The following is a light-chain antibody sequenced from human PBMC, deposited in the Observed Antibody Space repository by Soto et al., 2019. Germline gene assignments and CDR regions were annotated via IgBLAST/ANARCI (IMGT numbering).Light chain of an antibody. CDR1: SSDVGGYDY. CDR2: GVT. V-gene: IGLV2-14*01. CDR3: CSYTDIALDVV. Sequence: QSALTQPASVSGSPGQSITISCTGTSSDVGGYDYVSWFQQHPDKAPKLIIYGVTNRPSGVSNRFSGSKSGNTASLTISGVRPEDEADYYCCSYTDIALDVVFGGGTQLTVL. J-gene: IGLJ2*01.